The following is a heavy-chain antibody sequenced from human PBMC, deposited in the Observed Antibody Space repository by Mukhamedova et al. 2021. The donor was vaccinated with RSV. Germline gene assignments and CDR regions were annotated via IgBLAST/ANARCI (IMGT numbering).Heavy chain of an antibody. J-gene: IGHJ3*02. D-gene: IGHD3-22*01. Sequence: GLEWVGCIRSKAYGGTTEYAASVKGRFTISRDDSKSIAYLQMNSLKTEDTAVYYCTREYYDSSGYYVVAAFDIWGQGTMVTVSS. V-gene: IGHV3-49*02. CDR2: IRSKAYGGTT. CDR3: TREYYDSSGYYVVAAFDI.